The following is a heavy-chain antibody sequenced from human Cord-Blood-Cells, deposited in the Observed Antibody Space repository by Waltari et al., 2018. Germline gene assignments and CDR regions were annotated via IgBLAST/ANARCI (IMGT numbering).Heavy chain of an antibody. CDR1: GGSFSGYY. CDR2: INHSGST. CDR3: ARGRDIVVVVAATLDY. J-gene: IGHJ4*02. D-gene: IGHD2-15*01. Sequence: QVQLQQWGAGLLKPSETLSLTCAVYGGSFSGYYWSWIRQPPGKGLEWIGEINHSGSTNYNPSLKSRVTISVDTSKNQFPLKLSSVTAADTAVYYCARGRDIVVVVAATLDYWGQGTLVTVSS. V-gene: IGHV4-34*01.